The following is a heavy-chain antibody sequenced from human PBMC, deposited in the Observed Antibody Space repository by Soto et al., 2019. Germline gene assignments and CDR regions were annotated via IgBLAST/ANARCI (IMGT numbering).Heavy chain of an antibody. CDR1: GGSISSDDHY. Sequence: SETLSLTCAVSGGSISSDDHYWTWIRQPPGKGLEWIGNIYYSGTTNYNPSLKSRLTISVGTSKNQFSLNLSSVTAADTALYYCARQRRGGYWFAPWGQGTLVTVSS. V-gene: IGHV4-30-4*01. CDR3: ARQRRGGYWFAP. J-gene: IGHJ5*02. CDR2: IYYSGTT.